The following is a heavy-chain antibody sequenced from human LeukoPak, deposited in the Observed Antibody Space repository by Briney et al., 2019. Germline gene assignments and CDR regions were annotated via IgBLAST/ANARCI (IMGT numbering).Heavy chain of an antibody. CDR1: GGPISSYY. CDR2: IYYSRNT. CDR3: ARVVDTAINAYFDY. V-gene: IGHV4-59*01. J-gene: IGHJ4*02. Sequence: PSETLSLTCTVSGGPISSYYWSWIRQPPGKGLEWIGYIYYSRNTNYNPSLKSRVTISVDTSKNQFSLKLSSVTAADTAVYYCARVVDTAINAYFDYWGQGTLVTVSS. D-gene: IGHD5-18*01.